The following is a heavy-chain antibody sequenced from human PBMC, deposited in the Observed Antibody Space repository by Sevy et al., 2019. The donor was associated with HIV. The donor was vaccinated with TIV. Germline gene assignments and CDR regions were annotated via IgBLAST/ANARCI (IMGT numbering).Heavy chain of an antibody. CDR1: GDSISTYY. Sequence: SETLSLTCSVSGDSISTYYWSWIRQHPERGLEWIGYIHDIGGTNYNPPLNSRVTISIDTSKNQFSLNLNSVTAADTAVYYCAREPPHYDYLWGSYRPPTYYFDSWGQGSLVTVSS. CDR3: AREPPHYDYLWGSYRPPTYYFDS. CDR2: IHDIGGT. V-gene: IGHV4-59*01. J-gene: IGHJ4*02. D-gene: IGHD3-16*02.